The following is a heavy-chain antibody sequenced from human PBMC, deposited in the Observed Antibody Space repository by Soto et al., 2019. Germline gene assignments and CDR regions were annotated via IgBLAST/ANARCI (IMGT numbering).Heavy chain of an antibody. CDR1: GFTFSSYD. CDR2: IGTAGDT. D-gene: IGHD3-16*01. Sequence: EVQLVESGGDLVQPGGSLRLSCAASGFTFSSYDFHWVRQATGKGLEWVSGIGTAGDTYYTGSGKGRFIMSRENAKNSLYLQMNSLGAGDTAVYYCTRGAGGFDYWGQGTLVTVSS. CDR3: TRGAGGFDY. V-gene: IGHV3-13*01. J-gene: IGHJ4*02.